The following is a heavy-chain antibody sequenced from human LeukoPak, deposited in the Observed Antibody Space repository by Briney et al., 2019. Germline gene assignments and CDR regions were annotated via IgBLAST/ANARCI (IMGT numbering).Heavy chain of an antibody. V-gene: IGHV4-34*01. Sequence: SETLSLTCAVYGGSFSGYYWSWIRQPPGKGLEWIGEINHSGSTNYNPSLRSRVTISVDTSKNQFSLKLSSVTAADTAVYYCARRPPRDRYYDSSGSLDYWGQGTLVTVSS. CDR3: ARRPPRDRYYDSSGSLDY. J-gene: IGHJ4*02. CDR1: GGSFSGYY. D-gene: IGHD3-22*01. CDR2: INHSGST.